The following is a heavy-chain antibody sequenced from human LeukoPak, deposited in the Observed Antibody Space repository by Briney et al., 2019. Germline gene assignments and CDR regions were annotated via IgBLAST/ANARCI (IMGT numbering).Heavy chain of an antibody. D-gene: IGHD3-16*01. Sequence: GESLKISCKGSGYSFTSYWIGWVRQMPGKGLEWMGIIYPGDPDTRYSPSFQGQVTISADKSITTAYLQWSSLKASDTAMYYCARQPAAFADAFDIWGQGTMVTVSS. J-gene: IGHJ3*02. V-gene: IGHV5-51*01. CDR3: ARQPAAFADAFDI. CDR1: GYSFTSYW. CDR2: IYPGDPDT.